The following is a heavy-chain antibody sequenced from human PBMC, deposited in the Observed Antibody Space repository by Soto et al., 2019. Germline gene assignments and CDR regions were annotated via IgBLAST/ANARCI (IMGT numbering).Heavy chain of an antibody. CDR3: ARDGPDYCSSTSCYTDYYYYYYGMDV. V-gene: IGHV4-4*02. Sequence: SETLSLTCAVSGGSISSSDWWSWVRQPPGKGLEWIGEIYHSGSTNYNPSLKSRVTISVDKSKNQFSLKLSSVTAADTAVYYCARDGPDYCSSTSCYTDYYYYYYGMDVWGQGTTVTVSS. D-gene: IGHD2-2*02. CDR1: GGSISSSDW. CDR2: IYHSGST. J-gene: IGHJ6*02.